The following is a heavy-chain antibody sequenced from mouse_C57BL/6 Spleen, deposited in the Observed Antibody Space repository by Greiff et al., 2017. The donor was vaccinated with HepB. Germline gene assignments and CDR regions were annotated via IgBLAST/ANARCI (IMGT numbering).Heavy chain of an antibody. V-gene: IGHV14-4*01. J-gene: IGHJ3*01. CDR2: IDPENGDT. CDR1: GFNIKDDY. CDR3: TTGGWFAY. Sequence: VQLQQSGAELVRPGASVKLSCTASGFNIKDDYMHWVKQRPEQGLEWIGWIDPENGDTESASKFQGKATITADTSSNTAYLQLSSLTSENTAVYYCTTGGWFAYWGQGTLVTVSA.